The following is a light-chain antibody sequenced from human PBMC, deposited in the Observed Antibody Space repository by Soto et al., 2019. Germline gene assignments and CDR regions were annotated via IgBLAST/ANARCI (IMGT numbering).Light chain of an antibody. CDR3: QQRSNWPPIT. V-gene: IGKV3-11*01. CDR2: DAS. J-gene: IGKJ5*01. Sequence: EIVLTQSPATLSLPPGERATLSFSASQSVSSYLAWYQQKPGQAPRLLIYDASNRATGIPARFSGSGSGTDFTLTISSLEPEDFAVYYCQQRSNWPPITFGQGTRLEIK. CDR1: QSVSSY.